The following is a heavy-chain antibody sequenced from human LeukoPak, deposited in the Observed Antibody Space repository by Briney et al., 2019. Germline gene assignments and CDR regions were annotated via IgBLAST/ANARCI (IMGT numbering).Heavy chain of an antibody. D-gene: IGHD3-22*01. CDR1: GFTFSSYA. J-gene: IGHJ4*02. CDR2: ISGSGGST. Sequence: GGSLRLSCAASGFTFSSYAMSWVRQAPGKGLEWVSAISGSGGSTYYADSVKGRFTISRDNSKNTLYLQMYSLRAEDTAVYYCAQTMIVVVIGGYYFDYWGQGTLVTVSS. CDR3: AQTMIVVVIGGYYFDY. V-gene: IGHV3-23*01.